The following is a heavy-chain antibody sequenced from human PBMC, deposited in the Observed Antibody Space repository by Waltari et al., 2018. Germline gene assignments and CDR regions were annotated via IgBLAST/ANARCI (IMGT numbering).Heavy chain of an antibody. CDR1: GGSISSDSYY. CDR2: IYYSGST. V-gene: IGHV4-39*07. Sequence: QLQLQESGPGLVKPSETLSLTCTVSGGSISSDSYYWGWIRQPPGKGLEWIASIYYSGSTYYNPSLKSRVTISVDTSKNQFSLKLRSVTAADTAVYYCARESLRTWGQGTLVTVSS. J-gene: IGHJ5*02. CDR3: ARESLRT.